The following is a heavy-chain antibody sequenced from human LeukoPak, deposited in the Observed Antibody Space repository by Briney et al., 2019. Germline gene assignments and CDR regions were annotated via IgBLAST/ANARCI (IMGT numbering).Heavy chain of an antibody. CDR3: LGYCSGGRCYSGGH. D-gene: IGHD2-15*01. J-gene: IGHJ4*02. CDR1: GFTFSTYA. V-gene: IGHV3-23*01. CDR2: VSTSGGST. Sequence: GGSLRLSCAASGFTFSTYAMSWVRQAPGKGLEWVSTVSTSGGSTYYADSVEGRFTISRDNSKNTQYLQMNSLRAEDTAIYYCLGYCSGGRCYSGGHWGQGTLVTVST.